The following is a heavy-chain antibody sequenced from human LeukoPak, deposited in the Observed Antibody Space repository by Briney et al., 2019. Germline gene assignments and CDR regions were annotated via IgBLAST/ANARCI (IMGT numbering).Heavy chain of an antibody. CDR2: ISWDGGST. CDR1: GFTFDDYT. D-gene: IGHD1-26*01. J-gene: IGHJ4*02. V-gene: IGHV3-43*01. Sequence: GGSLRLSCAASGFTFDDYTMHWVRPAPGKGLEWVSLISWDGGSTYYADPVKGRFTIARDNSKNSLYLKMNSLRTEDTALYYCAKDIWRSGSYGYYFDYWGQGTLVTVSS. CDR3: AKDIWRSGSYGYYFDY.